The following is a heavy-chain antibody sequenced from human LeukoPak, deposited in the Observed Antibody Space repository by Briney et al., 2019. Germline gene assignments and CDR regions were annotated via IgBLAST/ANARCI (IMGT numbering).Heavy chain of an antibody. CDR1: GYTFTGYY. CDR2: INPNSGGT. CDR3: AREVVAASGFDY. J-gene: IGHJ4*02. Sequence: ASVKVSCKASGYTFTGYYMHWVRQAPGQGLEWMGWINPNSGGTNYAQKFQGRVTMTRDTSISTAYMALSRLRSDDTAVYYCAREVVAASGFDYWGQGTLVTVSS. V-gene: IGHV1-2*02. D-gene: IGHD2-15*01.